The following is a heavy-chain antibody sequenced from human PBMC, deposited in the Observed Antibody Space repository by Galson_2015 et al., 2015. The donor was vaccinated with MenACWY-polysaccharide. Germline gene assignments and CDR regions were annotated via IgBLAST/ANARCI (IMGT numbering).Heavy chain of an antibody. CDR2: IRQDESEK. CDR3: VKAHETSGWNRGPGY. CDR1: GFTFSSYW. D-gene: IGHD1-1*01. J-gene: IGHJ4*02. Sequence: LRLSCAASGFTFSSYWMSWVRQAPGKGLEWVANIRQDESEKYYADPVKGRFTISRDNSKNTLYLQMHDLRAEDTAVYYCVKAHETSGWNRGPGYWGQGTLVTVSS. V-gene: IGHV3-7*03.